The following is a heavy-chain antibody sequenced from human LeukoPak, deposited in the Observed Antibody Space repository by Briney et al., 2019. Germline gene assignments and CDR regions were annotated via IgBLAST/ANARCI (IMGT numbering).Heavy chain of an antibody. D-gene: IGHD3-16*01. CDR1: GFTFSSYG. Sequence: GGSLRLSCAASGFTFSSYGMHWVRQAPGKGLEWVAFIQYDGSNKYYADSVKGRFTISRDNSKNTLYLQMNSLRAEDTAVYYCAKDLSWGKIDYWGQGTLVTVSS. V-gene: IGHV3-30*02. J-gene: IGHJ4*02. CDR2: IQYDGSNK. CDR3: AKDLSWGKIDY.